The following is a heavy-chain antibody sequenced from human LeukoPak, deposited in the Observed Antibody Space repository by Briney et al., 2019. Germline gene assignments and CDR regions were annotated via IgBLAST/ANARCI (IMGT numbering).Heavy chain of an antibody. CDR1: GYTFSSYY. V-gene: IGHV1-46*01. CDR2: INPSGAST. Sequence: ASVKVSCKASGYTFSSYYIHWVRQAPGQGLEWMGVINPSGASTIYAQKFQGRVTMTRDMSTSTVYMELSRLRSDDTAVYYCARDLEGSSSSLDYWGQGTLVTVSS. J-gene: IGHJ4*02. D-gene: IGHD6-6*01. CDR3: ARDLEGSSSSLDY.